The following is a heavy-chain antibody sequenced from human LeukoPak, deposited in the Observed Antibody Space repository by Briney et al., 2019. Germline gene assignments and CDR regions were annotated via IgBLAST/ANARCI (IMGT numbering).Heavy chain of an antibody. CDR2: ISYTGNT. D-gene: IGHD3-10*01. Sequence: PSETLSLTCTVSGGSISSYYWSWIRQPAGKGLEWIGYISYTGNTNYNPSLRSRVTISADTSKNHFSLKLSSVTAADTAVYYCARDQTYSGSGIYTYFDYWGQGILVTVSS. V-gene: IGHV4-59*12. J-gene: IGHJ4*02. CDR1: GGSISSYY. CDR3: ARDQTYSGSGIYTYFDY.